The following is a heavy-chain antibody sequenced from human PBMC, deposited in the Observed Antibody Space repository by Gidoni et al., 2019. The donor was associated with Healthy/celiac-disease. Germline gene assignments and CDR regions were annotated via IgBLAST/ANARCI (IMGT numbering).Heavy chain of an antibody. Sequence: QLQLQESGPGLVKPSETLSLTCTVSGGSLSSSSYYWGWIRQPPGKGLEWIGSIYYSGSTYYNPSLKSRVTISVDTSKNQFSLKLSSVTAADTAVYYCAGGVGSSWSGAEYFQHWGQGTLVTVSS. CDR2: IYYSGST. D-gene: IGHD6-13*01. V-gene: IGHV4-39*01. CDR1: GGSLSSSSYY. CDR3: AGGVGSSWSGAEYFQH. J-gene: IGHJ1*01.